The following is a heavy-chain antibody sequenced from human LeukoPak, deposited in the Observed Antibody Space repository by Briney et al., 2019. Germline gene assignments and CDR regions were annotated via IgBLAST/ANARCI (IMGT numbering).Heavy chain of an antibody. CDR1: GGSFSGYY. CDR2: IFYSGST. D-gene: IGHD4-23*01. CDR3: ARGGTLRWYTN. J-gene: IGHJ4*02. V-gene: IGHV4-34*01. Sequence: SETLSLTCAVYGGSFSGYYWSWIRQPPGKGLEWIGSIFYSGSTYFNPSLKSRVTISVDMSKNQFSLKLSSVTAADTAVYYCARGGTLRWYTNWGQGTLVTVSS.